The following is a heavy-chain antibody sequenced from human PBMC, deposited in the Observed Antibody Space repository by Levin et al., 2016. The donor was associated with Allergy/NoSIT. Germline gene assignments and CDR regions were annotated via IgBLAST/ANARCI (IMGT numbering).Heavy chain of an antibody. Sequence: GESLKISCAASGFDFSTFGMHWARQAPGKGLQWVAHMWSDGSNIHYADSVKGRFTISRDNFRNTLYLQMNSLRVEDTAIYYCARAYIWSIDDSYYFSMDVWGRGTTVTVSS. CDR3: ARAYIWSIDDSYYFSMDV. V-gene: IGHV3-33*01. CDR1: GFDFSTFG. CDR2: MWSDGSNI. D-gene: IGHD3-16*01. J-gene: IGHJ6*03.